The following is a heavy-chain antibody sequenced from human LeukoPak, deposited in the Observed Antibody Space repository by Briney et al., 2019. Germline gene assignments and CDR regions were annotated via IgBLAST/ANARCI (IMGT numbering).Heavy chain of an antibody. J-gene: IGHJ4*02. Sequence: HPGRSLRLSCAASGFTFSSYGMHWVRQAPGKGLEWVAVISYDGSNKHYADSVKGRFTISRDNSKNTLYLQMNSLRAEDTAVYYCAKDSSGYYDNFDYWGQGTLVTVSP. V-gene: IGHV3-30*18. CDR2: ISYDGSNK. CDR3: AKDSSGYYDNFDY. CDR1: GFTFSSYG. D-gene: IGHD3-22*01.